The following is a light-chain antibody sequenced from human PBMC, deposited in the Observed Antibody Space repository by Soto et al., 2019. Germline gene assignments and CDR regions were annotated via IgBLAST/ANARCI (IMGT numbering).Light chain of an antibody. CDR2: DDN. CDR3: QSYDATNQV. CDR1: SGSIASNY. V-gene: IGLV6-57*01. J-gene: IGLJ3*02. Sequence: NFMLTQPHSVSESPGKTVIISCTRSSGSIASNYVQWYQQRPGSSPTTVIYDDNQRPSGVPDRFSGSIDSSSNSASLTISGLETEDEADYYCQSYDATNQVFGGGTTLTVL.